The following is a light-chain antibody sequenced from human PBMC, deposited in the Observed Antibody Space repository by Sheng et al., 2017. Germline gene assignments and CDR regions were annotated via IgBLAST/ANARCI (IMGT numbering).Light chain of an antibody. Sequence: EIVLTQSPATLSLSPGESATLSCRASQSVSSYLAWYQQKPGQAPRLLIYDASNRATGTPARFSGSGSGTDFTLTISSLEPEDFAVYYCQQRTNWPPSLTFGGGTKVEI. CDR2: DAS. V-gene: IGKV3-11*01. J-gene: IGKJ4*01. CDR1: QSVSSY. CDR3: QQRTNWPPSLT.